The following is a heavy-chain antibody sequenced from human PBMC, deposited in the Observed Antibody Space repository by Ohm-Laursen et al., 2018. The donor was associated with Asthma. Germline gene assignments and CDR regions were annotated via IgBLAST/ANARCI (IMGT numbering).Heavy chain of an antibody. Sequence: TLSLTCTVSGDSISSGNNYWSWIRQHPGKGLEWIGYIYYSGITYSNPSLRSRVSISVDTSKNQFSLKLSPVTAADTAVYYCARVSYYYDSSGYFPDRAFDIWGQGTMVTVSS. CDR3: ARVSYYYDSSGYFPDRAFDI. J-gene: IGHJ3*02. CDR1: GDSISSGNNY. D-gene: IGHD3-22*01. V-gene: IGHV4-31*03. CDR2: IYYSGIT.